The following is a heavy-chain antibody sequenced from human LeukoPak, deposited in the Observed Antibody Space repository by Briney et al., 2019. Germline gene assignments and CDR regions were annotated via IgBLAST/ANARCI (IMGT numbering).Heavy chain of an antibody. CDR2: ISAYNGNT. D-gene: IGHD3-22*01. CDR3: ARVNYYDSSGYYSNYYYMDV. J-gene: IGHJ6*03. V-gene: IGHV1-18*01. CDR1: GYTFTSYG. Sequence: GASVKVSCKASGYTFTSYGISWVRQAPGQGLEWMGWISAYNGNTNYAQKLQGRVTMTTDTSTSTAYMELRSLRSDDTAVYYCARVNYYDSSGYYSNYYYMDVWGKGTTVTISS.